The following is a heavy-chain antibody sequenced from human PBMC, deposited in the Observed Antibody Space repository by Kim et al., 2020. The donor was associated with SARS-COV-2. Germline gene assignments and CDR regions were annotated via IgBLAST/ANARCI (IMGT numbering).Heavy chain of an antibody. CDR3: ARAIVGVVDPFYYMEV. V-gene: IGHV5-51*01. CDR1: GYSFTSYW. J-gene: IGHJ6*03. CDR2: IYPGDSDT. Sequence: GESLKISCKGSGYSFTSYWIGWVRQMPGKGLEWMGIIYPGDSDTRYSPSFQGQVTISADKSISTAYLQWSSLKASDTAMYYCARAIVGVVDPFYYMEVWGKGTTVPVPS. D-gene: IGHD3-3*01.